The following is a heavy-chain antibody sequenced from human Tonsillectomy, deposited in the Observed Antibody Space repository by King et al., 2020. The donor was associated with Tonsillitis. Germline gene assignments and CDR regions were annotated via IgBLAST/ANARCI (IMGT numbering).Heavy chain of an antibody. CDR2: ISSRGSYT. D-gene: IGHD5-12*01. CDR3: ARDQGYSGNGPPYYDS. CDR1: GFIFSSYS. V-gene: IGHV3-21*04. J-gene: IGHJ4*02. Sequence: VQLVESGGGLVKPGGSLRLSCAASGFIFSSYSLNWVRQAPGKGLEWVSSISSRGSYTYYADSVKGRFTISRDNAKNSLFLQMNSLRVEDTAMYYCARDQGYSGNGPPYYDSWGQGTLVTVSS.